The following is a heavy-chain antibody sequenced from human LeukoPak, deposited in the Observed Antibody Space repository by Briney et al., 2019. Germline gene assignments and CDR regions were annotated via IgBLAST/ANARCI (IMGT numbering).Heavy chain of an antibody. CDR3: AREGGYCSGGSCYSVP. CDR2: ISYDGSNK. D-gene: IGHD2-15*01. CDR1: GFTFSSYA. J-gene: IGHJ5*02. V-gene: IGHV3-30-3*01. Sequence: GGSLRLSCAASGFTFSSYAMHWVRQAPGKGLEWVAVISYDGSNKYYADSVKSRFTISRDNSKNTLYLQMNSLRAEDTAVYYCAREGGYCSGGSCYSVPWGQGTLVTVSP.